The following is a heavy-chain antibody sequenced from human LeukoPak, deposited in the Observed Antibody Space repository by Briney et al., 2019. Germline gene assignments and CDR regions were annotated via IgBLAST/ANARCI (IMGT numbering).Heavy chain of an antibody. CDR1: GFTFSNAW. D-gene: IGHD3-22*01. CDR2: IKSKTDGGTT. J-gene: IGHJ4*02. V-gene: IGHV3-15*01. CDR3: TTGQVVDYDASGYSALDY. Sequence: GGSLRLSCAASGFTFSNAWMNWVRQAPGKGLEWVGRIKSKTDGGTTDYAAPVKGRFTISTDDSKNTLYLQMNCLKTEDTAVYYCTTGQVVDYDASGYSALDYWGQGTLVTVSS.